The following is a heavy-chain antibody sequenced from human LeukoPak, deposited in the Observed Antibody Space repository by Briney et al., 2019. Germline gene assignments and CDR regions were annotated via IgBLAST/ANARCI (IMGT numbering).Heavy chain of an antibody. J-gene: IGHJ4*02. CDR1: GFTFSSYG. CDR2: MSYDGSYK. Sequence: GRSLRLSCAASGFTFSSYGMHWVRQAPGKGLEWVAVMSYDGSYKYYADSVKGRFSISRDNSKNTLYLQMNSLRVEDTAVYYCAKGLIYCSGGSCSGGYFDYWGQGTLVTVSS. CDR3: AKGLIYCSGGSCSGGYFDY. D-gene: IGHD2-15*01. V-gene: IGHV3-30*18.